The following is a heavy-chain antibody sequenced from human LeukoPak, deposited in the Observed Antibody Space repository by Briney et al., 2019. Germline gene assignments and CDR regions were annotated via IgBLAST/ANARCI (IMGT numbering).Heavy chain of an antibody. Sequence: ASVKVSCKASGYTFTGYYMHWVRQAPGQGLEWMGWINPNSGGTNYAQKFQGRVTMTRDTSISTAYMELSRLRSDDTAVYYCARVSTRYESSVDYWGQGTLVTVSS. V-gene: IGHV1-2*02. D-gene: IGHD3-22*01. J-gene: IGHJ4*02. CDR3: ARVSTRYESSVDY. CDR2: INPNSGGT. CDR1: GYTFTGYY.